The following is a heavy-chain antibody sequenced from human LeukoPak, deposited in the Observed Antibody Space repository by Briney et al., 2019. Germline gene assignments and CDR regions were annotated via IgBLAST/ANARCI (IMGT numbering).Heavy chain of an antibody. D-gene: IGHD6-13*01. CDR1: GGSFSDYY. CDR2: INHSGIT. Sequence: SETLSLTCALYGGSFSDYYWSWIRQPPGKGVEWIGEINHSGITNYNPSLKSRVTISVDTSKNQFSLKLSSVTAADTAVYYCARGVSSSWYGVDYWGQGTLVTVSS. V-gene: IGHV4-34*01. J-gene: IGHJ4*02. CDR3: ARGVSSSWYGVDY.